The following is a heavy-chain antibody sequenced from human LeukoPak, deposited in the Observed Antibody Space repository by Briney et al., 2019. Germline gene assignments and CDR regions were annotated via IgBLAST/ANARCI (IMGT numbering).Heavy chain of an antibody. Sequence: SETLSLTCTVSGGSISSCYWSWTRQPPGKGLEWIGYIYYSGSTNYNPSLKSRVTISVDTSKNQFSLELSSVTAADTAVYYCARGGRYCSGGSCLDYWGQGALVTVSS. D-gene: IGHD2-15*01. CDR1: GGSISSCY. CDR2: IYYSGST. CDR3: ARGGRYCSGGSCLDY. J-gene: IGHJ4*02. V-gene: IGHV4-59*01.